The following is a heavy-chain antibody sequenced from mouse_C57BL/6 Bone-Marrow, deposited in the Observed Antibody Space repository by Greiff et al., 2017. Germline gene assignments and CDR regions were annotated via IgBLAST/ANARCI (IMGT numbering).Heavy chain of an antibody. J-gene: IGHJ4*01. V-gene: IGHV1-76*01. Sequence: VQLQQSGAELVRPGASVKLTCKASGYTFTDYYINWVKQRPGQGLEWIARIYPGGGNTYYNEKFKGKATLTAEKSSSTAVMQLSSLTSENSAVYFCAREGAMDYWGQGTSVTVSS. CDR1: GYTFTDYY. CDR3: AREGAMDY. CDR2: IYPGGGNT.